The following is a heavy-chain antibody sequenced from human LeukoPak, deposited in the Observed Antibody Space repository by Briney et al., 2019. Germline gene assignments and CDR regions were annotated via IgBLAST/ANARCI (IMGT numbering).Heavy chain of an antibody. CDR2: IYSGGST. V-gene: IGHV3-53*01. CDR1: GFTVSSNY. Sequence: GGSLRLSCAASGFTVSSNYMNWVRQAPGKGLEWVSVIYSGGSTYYADSVKGRFTISRDNSKNTLYLQMNSLGAEGTAVYYCAREAVTRNYFDYWGQGTLVTVSS. CDR3: AREAVTRNYFDY. D-gene: IGHD4-17*01. J-gene: IGHJ4*02.